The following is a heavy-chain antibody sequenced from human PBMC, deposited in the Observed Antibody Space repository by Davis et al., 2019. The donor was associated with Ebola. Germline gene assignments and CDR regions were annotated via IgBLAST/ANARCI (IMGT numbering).Heavy chain of an antibody. J-gene: IGHJ4*02. CDR2: IIPILGIA. Sequence: AASVKVSCKASGGTFSSYAISWVRQAPGQGLEWMGRIIPILGIANYAQKFQGRVTITADKSTSTAYMELSSLRSEDTAVYYCAGGYSYGYWFDYWGQGTLATVSS. CDR3: AGGYSYGYWFDY. CDR1: GGTFSSYA. V-gene: IGHV1-69*04. D-gene: IGHD5-18*01.